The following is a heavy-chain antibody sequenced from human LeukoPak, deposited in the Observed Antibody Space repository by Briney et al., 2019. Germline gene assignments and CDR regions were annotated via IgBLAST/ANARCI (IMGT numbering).Heavy chain of an antibody. CDR2: INAGNGNT. J-gene: IGHJ4*02. V-gene: IGHV1-3*01. Sequence: ASVEVSCKASGYTFTSYAMHWVRQAPGQRLEWMGWINAGNGNTKYSQKFRGRVTITRDTSASTAYMELSSLRSEDTAVYYCARGGVLMEASSSSPQTPWGQGTLVTVSS. CDR3: ARGGVLMEASSSSPQTP. D-gene: IGHD6-13*01. CDR1: GYTFTSYA.